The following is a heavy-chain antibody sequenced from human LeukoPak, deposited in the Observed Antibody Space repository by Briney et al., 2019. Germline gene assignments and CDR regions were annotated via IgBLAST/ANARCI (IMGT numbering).Heavy chain of an antibody. J-gene: IGHJ5*02. CDR2: IYYSGST. D-gene: IGHD2-2*01. CDR3: ARDARYCSSTSCFRFFDP. Sequence: SETLSLTCTVSGGSISSYYWSWIRQPPGKGLEWIGYIYYSGSTNYNPSLKSRVTISVDTSKNQFSLKLSSVTAADTAVYYCARDARYCSSTSCFRFFDPWGQGTLVTVSS. CDR1: GGSISSYY. V-gene: IGHV4-59*12.